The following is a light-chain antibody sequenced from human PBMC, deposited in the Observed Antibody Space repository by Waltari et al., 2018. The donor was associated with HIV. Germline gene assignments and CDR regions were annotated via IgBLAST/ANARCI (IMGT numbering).Light chain of an antibody. CDR3: SSYTSSSTLAV. V-gene: IGLV2-14*01. CDR2: EVS. CDR1: SSDVGGYNY. Sequence: QSALTQPASVSGSPGQSITISCTGTSSDVGGYNYVSWYQQHPDRAPKLMIYEVSNRPSGVSNRFSGSKSGNTASLIISGLQAEDEADYYCSSYTSSSTLAVFGGGTKLTVL. J-gene: IGLJ2*01.